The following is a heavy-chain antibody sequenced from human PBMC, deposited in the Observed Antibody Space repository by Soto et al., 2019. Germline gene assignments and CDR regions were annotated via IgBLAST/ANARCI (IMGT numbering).Heavy chain of an antibody. Sequence: GGSRRLSCAASGFTFTRYAMSWVRQAPGKVLELVSAISGSGGSTYYAGSVKGRFTISRDNSKDTLYLQMNSLRAEDTAVYYCAGKEEVTIFGVVTRLRGPEAFDIWGQGTMLTVSS. V-gene: IGHV3-23*01. J-gene: IGHJ3*02. CDR2: ISGSGGST. CDR1: GFTFTRYA. D-gene: IGHD3-3*01. CDR3: AGKEEVTIFGVVTRLRGPEAFDI.